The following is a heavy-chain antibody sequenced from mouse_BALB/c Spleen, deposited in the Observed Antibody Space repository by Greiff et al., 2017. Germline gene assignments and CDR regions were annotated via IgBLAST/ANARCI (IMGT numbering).Heavy chain of an antibody. CDR1: GFSFTDYY. CDR2: IRNKANGYTT. J-gene: IGHJ4*01. V-gene: IGHV7-3*02. CDR3: AREDYWAMDY. Sequence: EVQRVESGRGLVQPWGCLCLTCATSGFSFTDYYVRWVRQPPGKALEWLGFIRNKANGYTTEYGASVMGRFTISRDNSQSILYLQMNTLRAEDSATYDCAREDYWAMDYWGQGTSVTVSS.